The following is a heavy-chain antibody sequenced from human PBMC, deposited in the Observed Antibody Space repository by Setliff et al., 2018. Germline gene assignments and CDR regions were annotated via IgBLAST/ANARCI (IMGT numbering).Heavy chain of an antibody. CDR2: MNPNSGNT. J-gene: IGHJ6*03. CDR3: ARGGDAAMVNPGYYYYYYMDV. Sequence: ASVKVSCKASGYTFTSYDINWVRQATGQGLEWMGWMNPNSGNTGYAQKFQGRVTMTRNTSISTAYMELSSLRSEDTAVYYCARGGDAAMVNPGYYYYYYMDVWGKGTTVTVSS. CDR1: GYTFTSYD. V-gene: IGHV1-8*02. D-gene: IGHD5-18*01.